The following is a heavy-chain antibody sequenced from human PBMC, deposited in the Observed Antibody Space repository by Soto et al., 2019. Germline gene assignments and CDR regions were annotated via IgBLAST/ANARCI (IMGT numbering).Heavy chain of an antibody. D-gene: IGHD6-19*01. CDR2: ISGSGGNT. V-gene: IGHV3-23*01. Sequence: EVQLLESGGGLVQPGGSLRLSCAASGFTFSIYAMSFVRQTPGKGLEWVSGISGSGGNTYYAESVKGRFTISRDNSRNTVYLQMNSLRVDDTAVYYCANYAYVSGWFLDAFDIWGQGTMVTVSS. J-gene: IGHJ3*02. CDR1: GFTFSIYA. CDR3: ANYAYVSGWFLDAFDI.